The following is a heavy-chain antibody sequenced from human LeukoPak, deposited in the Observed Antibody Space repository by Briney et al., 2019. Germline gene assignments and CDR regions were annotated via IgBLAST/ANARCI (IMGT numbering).Heavy chain of an antibody. CDR2: IIPIFGTA. J-gene: IGHJ4*02. CDR3: ARGPRYFDWLFAGSED. V-gene: IGHV1-69*13. Sequence: SVKVSCKASGGTFSSYAISWVRQAPGQGLEWMGGIIPIFGTANYAQKFQGRVTITADESTSTAYMELSSLRSEDTAVYYCARGPRYFDWLFAGSEDWGQGTLVTVPS. D-gene: IGHD3-9*01. CDR1: GGTFSSYA.